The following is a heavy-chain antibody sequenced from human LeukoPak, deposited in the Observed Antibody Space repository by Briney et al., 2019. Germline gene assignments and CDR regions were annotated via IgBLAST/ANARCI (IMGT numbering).Heavy chain of an antibody. CDR2: ISSSSSYI. CDR3: AKRDSSGWYYFDY. V-gene: IGHV3-21*01. D-gene: IGHD6-19*01. J-gene: IGHJ4*02. CDR1: GFTFSSYS. Sequence: GGSLRLSCAASGFTFSSYSMNWVRQAPGKGLEWVSSISSSSSYIYYADSVKGRFTISRDNAKNSLYLQMNSLRAEDTAVYYCAKRDSSGWYYFDYWGQGTLVTVSS.